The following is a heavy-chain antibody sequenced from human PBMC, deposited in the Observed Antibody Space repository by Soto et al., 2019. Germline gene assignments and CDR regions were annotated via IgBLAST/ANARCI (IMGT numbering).Heavy chain of an antibody. CDR3: ARAYSLDNWFDP. CDR1: GGTFSSYA. Sequence: QVQLVQSGAEVKKPGSSVKVSCKASGGTFSSYAISWVRQAPGQGLEWMGGIIPIFGTANYAQKFQGRVKITADESTSTANTELSSLRSEDTDVYYCARAYSLDNWFDPWGQGTLVTVSS. D-gene: IGHD6-13*01. CDR2: IIPIFGTA. J-gene: IGHJ5*02. V-gene: IGHV1-69*01.